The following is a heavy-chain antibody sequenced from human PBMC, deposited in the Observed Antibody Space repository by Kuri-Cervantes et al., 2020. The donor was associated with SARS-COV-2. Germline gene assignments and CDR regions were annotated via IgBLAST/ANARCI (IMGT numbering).Heavy chain of an antibody. D-gene: IGHD4-11*01. CDR3: AREPITVTTNDYYYYGMDV. J-gene: IGHJ6*02. V-gene: IGHV3-21*01. CDR2: ISSSSYI. Sequence: GGSLRLSCAASGFTFSSYSMNWVRQAPGKGLEWVSSISSSSYIYYADSVKGRFTISRDNAKNSLYLQMNSLRAEDTAVYYCAREPITVTTNDYYYYGMDVRGQGTTVTVSS. CDR1: GFTFSSYS.